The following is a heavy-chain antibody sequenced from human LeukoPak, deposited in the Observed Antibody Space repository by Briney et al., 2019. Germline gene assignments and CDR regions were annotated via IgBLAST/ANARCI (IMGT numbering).Heavy chain of an antibody. V-gene: IGHV3-74*01. CDR1: GNTR. Sequence: GGSLRLSCAASGNTRIHWVRQAPGQGLVWVSHINSDGSWTSYADSVKGRFTISKDNAKNTVYLQMNSLRAEDTAVYYCVSFYETYWGRGTLVTVSS. D-gene: IGHD2/OR15-2a*01. CDR3: VSFYETY. J-gene: IGHJ4*02. CDR2: INSDGSWT.